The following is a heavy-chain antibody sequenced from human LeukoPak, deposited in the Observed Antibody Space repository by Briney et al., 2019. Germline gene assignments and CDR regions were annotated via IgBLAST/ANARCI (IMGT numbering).Heavy chain of an antibody. CDR3: PRRGYNWNDLYYYYGMDV. CDR1: GYTFTSYD. CDR2: MNPNSGNT. J-gene: IGHJ6*02. Sequence: GASVKVSCKASGYTFTSYDINWVRQATGQGLEWMGWMNPNSGNTGYAQKFQRRVTMTRNTSISKACMELSSLRSEDTAVYYCPRRGYNWNDLYYYYGMDVWGQGTTVTVSS. D-gene: IGHD1-1*01. V-gene: IGHV1-8*01.